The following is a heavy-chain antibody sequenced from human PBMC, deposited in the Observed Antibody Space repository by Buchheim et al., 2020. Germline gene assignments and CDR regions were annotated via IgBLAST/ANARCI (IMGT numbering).Heavy chain of an antibody. V-gene: IGHV3-30*18. CDR3: AKDLDPYYDFWSGLDY. CDR2: ISYDGSNK. Sequence: QVQLVESGGGVVQPGRSLRLSCAASGFTFSSYGMHWVRQAPGKGLEWVAVISYDGSNKYYAYSVKGRFTISSDNSKNTLYLQMNSRRAEDTAVYYCAKDLDPYYDFWSGLDYWGQGTL. CDR1: GFTFSSYG. J-gene: IGHJ4*02. D-gene: IGHD3-3*01.